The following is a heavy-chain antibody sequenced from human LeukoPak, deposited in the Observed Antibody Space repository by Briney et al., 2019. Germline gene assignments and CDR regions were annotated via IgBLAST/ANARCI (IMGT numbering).Heavy chain of an antibody. CDR1: GGSFSGYY. CDR3: ARGRQRGGYCSSTSCSGRVFDY. V-gene: IGHV4-34*01. J-gene: IGHJ4*02. Sequence: SETLSLTCAVYGGSFSGYYLSWIRQPPGKGLEWIGEINHSGSTNYTPSLKSRVTISVDTSKNQFYLKLSSVTAADTAVYYCARGRQRGGYCSSTSCSGRVFDYWGQGTLVTVSS. CDR2: INHSGST. D-gene: IGHD2-2*01.